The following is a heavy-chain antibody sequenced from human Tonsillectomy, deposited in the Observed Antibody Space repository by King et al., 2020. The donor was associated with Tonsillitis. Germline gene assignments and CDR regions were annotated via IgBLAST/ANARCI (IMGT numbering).Heavy chain of an antibody. Sequence: VQLVQSGGGLVQPGGSLRLSCAGSGFTFNNYWMTWVRQSPGKGLEWVANIKEDGSEKYYVDSVKGRFTISRDNAKNSLYLQMNSLRADDTAVYYCARDSNYYDRHYYYVTFDMWGQGTMVTVSS. J-gene: IGHJ3*02. CDR2: IKEDGSEK. D-gene: IGHD3-22*01. V-gene: IGHV3-7*04. CDR3: ARDSNYYDRHYYYVTFDM. CDR1: GFTFNNYW.